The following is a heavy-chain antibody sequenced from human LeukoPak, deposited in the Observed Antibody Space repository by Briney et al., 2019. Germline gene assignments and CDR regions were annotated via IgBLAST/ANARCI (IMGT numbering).Heavy chain of an antibody. CDR1: GYTFTSYD. CDR3: AKAHCSGGSCYPYYYYYGMDV. CDR2: MNPNSGNT. J-gene: IGHJ6*02. D-gene: IGHD2-15*01. Sequence: ASVKVSCKASGYTFTSYDINWVRQATGQGLEWMGWMNPNSGNTGYAQKFQGRATMTRNTSISTAYMELSSLRSEDTAVYYCAKAHCSGGSCYPYYYYYGMDVWGQGTTVTVSS. V-gene: IGHV1-8*01.